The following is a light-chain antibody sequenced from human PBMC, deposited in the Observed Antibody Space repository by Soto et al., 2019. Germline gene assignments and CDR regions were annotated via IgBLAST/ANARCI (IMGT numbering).Light chain of an antibody. V-gene: IGKV2-28*01. CDR3: MQALQTAYT. CDR1: QSLLHSNGYNY. CDR2: LGS. J-gene: IGKJ2*01. Sequence: DIVMTQSPLSLPVTPGEPASISCRSSQSLLHSNGYNYLDWYLQKPGQSPQLLIYLGSNRASGVPDRFSGSGSGIDFTLKIIRVEAEDVGVYYCMQALQTAYTFGQGT.